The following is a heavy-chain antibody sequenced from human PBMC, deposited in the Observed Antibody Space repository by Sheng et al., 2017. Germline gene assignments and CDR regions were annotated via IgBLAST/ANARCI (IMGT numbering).Heavy chain of an antibody. D-gene: IGHD2-21*01. Sequence: QVQLVQSGAEVKKPGASVKVSCKASGYTFTGYYMHWVRQAPGQGLEWMGWINPNSGDTNYAQKFQGRVTMTRDTSITTAYMELSSLRSDDTAVYYCARVGCGGNCKQYYLDFWGQGPLVTVSS. CDR1: GYTFTGYY. V-gene: IGHV1-2*02. J-gene: IGHJ4*02. CDR2: INPNSGDT. CDR3: ARVGCGGNCKQYYLDF.